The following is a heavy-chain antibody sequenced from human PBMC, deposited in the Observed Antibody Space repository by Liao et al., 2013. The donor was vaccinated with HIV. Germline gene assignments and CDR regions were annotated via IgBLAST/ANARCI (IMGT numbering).Heavy chain of an antibody. CDR1: GGSISSGAYY. D-gene: IGHD1-1*01. V-gene: IGHV4-61*02. J-gene: IGHJ3*02. CDR2: IYTSGST. Sequence: QLQLQESGSGLVKPSQTLSLTCAVSGGSISSGAYYWSWIRQPAGKGLEWIGRIYTSGSTNYNPSLKSRVTISVDTSKNQFSLKLSSVTAADTAVYYCARGRGTSAFDIWGQGTMVTVSS. CDR3: ARGRGTSAFDI.